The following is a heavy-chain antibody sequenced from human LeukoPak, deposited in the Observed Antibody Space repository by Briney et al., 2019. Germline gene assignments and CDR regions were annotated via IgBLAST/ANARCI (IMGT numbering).Heavy chain of an antibody. V-gene: IGHV4-39*01. J-gene: IGHJ4*02. Sequence: PSETLSLTCTVSGGSISSSSYYWGWIRQPPGKGLEWIGSIYYSGSTYYNPSLKSRVTISVDTSKNQFSLKLSSVTAADTAVYYCARQNVATTHFDYWGQGTPVTVSS. CDR3: ARQNVATTHFDY. CDR1: GGSISSSSYY. CDR2: IYYSGST. D-gene: IGHD5-24*01.